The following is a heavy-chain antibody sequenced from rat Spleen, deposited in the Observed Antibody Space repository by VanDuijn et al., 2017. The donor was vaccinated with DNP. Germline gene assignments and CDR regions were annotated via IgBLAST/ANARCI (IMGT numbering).Heavy chain of an antibody. CDR1: GYSITSNFR. CDR2: INGAGDI. V-gene: IGHV3-3*01. D-gene: IGHD1-1*01. J-gene: IGHJ4*01. CDR3: ARLRLEWEVRAMDA. Sequence: EVQLQESGPGLVKPSQSLSLTCSVTGYSITSNFRWSWIRKFPGNKLEWMGYINGAGDIKYNPSLRSRISITRDTPKNQFFLQVNSLTTEDTATYYCARLRLEWEVRAMDAWGQGTSVTVSS.